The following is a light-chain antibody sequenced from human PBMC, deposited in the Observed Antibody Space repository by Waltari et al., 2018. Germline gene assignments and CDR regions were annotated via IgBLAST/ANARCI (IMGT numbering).Light chain of an antibody. J-gene: IGKJ4*01. V-gene: IGKV3-20*01. CDR3: QQYDVSPLT. Sequence: EIVLTQSPGTLSLSQGERATLSCRASQPVRATYLAWSQQKPGQAPTIVIHDTSIRATGIPDRFSGSGSGTDFSLTISSLEPEDFAVYYCQQYDVSPLTFGGGTKVETK. CDR1: QPVRATY. CDR2: DTS.